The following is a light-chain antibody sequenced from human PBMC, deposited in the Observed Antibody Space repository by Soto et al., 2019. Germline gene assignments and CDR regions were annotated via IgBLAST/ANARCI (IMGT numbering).Light chain of an antibody. CDR2: DNS. V-gene: IGLV3-21*02. J-gene: IGLJ2*01. CDR1: NIGTKS. Sequence: SYELTQPPSVSVAPGQTARISCGGNNIGTKSVHWCQQKPGQAPVLVVYDNSDRPSGISERFSGYNAGDTATLTISRVEAGHEADYYCQVWDSSSDHPVFGGGTKLTVL. CDR3: QVWDSSSDHPV.